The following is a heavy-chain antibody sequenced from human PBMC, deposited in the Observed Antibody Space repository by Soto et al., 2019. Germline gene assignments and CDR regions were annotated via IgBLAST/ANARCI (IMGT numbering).Heavy chain of an antibody. J-gene: IGHJ6*02. D-gene: IGHD5-18*01. V-gene: IGHV3-30-3*01. CDR3: ATDLGAMVGGAMDV. CDR1: GFTFTSFT. CDR2: ISDDGRNK. Sequence: QVQLVESGGGVVLPGRSLRLSCAASGFTFTSFTMHWVRQAPGKGLDWLAVISDDGRNKYHADSVKDRFTISRDTSKNTVYMEMKSLRVEDTAVYYCATDLGAMVGGAMDVWGQGTMVTVS.